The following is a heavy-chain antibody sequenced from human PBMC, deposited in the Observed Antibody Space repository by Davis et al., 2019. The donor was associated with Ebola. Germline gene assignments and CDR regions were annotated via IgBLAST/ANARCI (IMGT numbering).Heavy chain of an antibody. D-gene: IGHD1/OR15-1a*01. Sequence: GESLKISCAASGFKFDLYSMSWVRQAPGAGLEWLASIKQDGSEKYNVDSVKGRFTISRDSAKNSLFLQMNSLTAEDTAVYYCARMDWNNEEAFDVWGQGTMVTVSS. CDR3: ARMDWNNEEAFDV. CDR2: IKQDGSEK. CDR1: GFKFDLYS. V-gene: IGHV3-7*01. J-gene: IGHJ3*01.